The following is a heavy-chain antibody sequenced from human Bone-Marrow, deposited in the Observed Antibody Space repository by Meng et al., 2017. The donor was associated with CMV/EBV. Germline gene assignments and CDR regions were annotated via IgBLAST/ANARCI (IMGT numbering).Heavy chain of an antibody. Sequence: GESLKISCVASGFTFSSYEMNWVRQGPGKGLEWLSYIDGSSDVIHHADSVKGRFTISRDGDKNSVFPQMISLRAEDTAVYYCASKVPGTRYFNFWGQGTLVTVSS. J-gene: IGHJ4*02. D-gene: IGHD3-10*01. V-gene: IGHV3-48*03. CDR3: ASKVPGTRYFNF. CDR2: IDGSSDVI. CDR1: GFTFSSYE.